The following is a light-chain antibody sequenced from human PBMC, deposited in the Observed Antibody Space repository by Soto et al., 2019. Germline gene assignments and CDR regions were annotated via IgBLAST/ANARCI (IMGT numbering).Light chain of an antibody. J-gene: IGKJ1*01. CDR1: ESLSRAS. CDR2: GAS. V-gene: IGKV3-20*01. CDR3: QQYCSSPPKT. Sequence: EIVLTQSPGTLSLSPGERATLSCRASESLSRASLAWYQQKPGQAPTLLLYGASTRSTGFPDRFSGSGAGTEFTLTIIRREPEDLAVYYCQQYCSSPPKTFGQGTKVDI.